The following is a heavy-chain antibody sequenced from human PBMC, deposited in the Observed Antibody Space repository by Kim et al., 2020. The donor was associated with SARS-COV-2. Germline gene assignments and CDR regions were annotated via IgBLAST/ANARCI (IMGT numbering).Heavy chain of an antibody. Sequence: GGSLRLSCAASGYSFRDHGMHWVRQAPGKGLEWVAGISYDGSNTYYADSVKGRLTISRDNSMNTLYLQMSSLRAEDTAVYYCAKDQGGYCGSPRCSTGLDVWGQGTTVTVSS. CDR1: GYSFRDHG. V-gene: IGHV3-30*18. CDR2: ISYDGSNT. CDR3: AKDQGGYCGSPRCSTGLDV. J-gene: IGHJ6*02. D-gene: IGHD2-2*01.